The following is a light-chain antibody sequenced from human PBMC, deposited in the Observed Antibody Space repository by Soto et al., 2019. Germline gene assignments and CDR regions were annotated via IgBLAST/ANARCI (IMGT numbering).Light chain of an antibody. Sequence: EIVMTQSPATLSVSPGERATLSCRASQCVSSNVAWYQQNPGQAPRLLIYGASTRATGIPARFSGSGSGTEFTLTISSLQSEDFAVYYCQQFNYWPPITFGQGTRLEIK. V-gene: IGKV3-15*01. CDR2: GAS. CDR3: QQFNYWPPIT. J-gene: IGKJ5*01. CDR1: QCVSSN.